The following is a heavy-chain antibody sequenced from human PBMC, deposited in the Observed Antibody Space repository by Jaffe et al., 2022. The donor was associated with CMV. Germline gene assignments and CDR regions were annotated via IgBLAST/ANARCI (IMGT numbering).Heavy chain of an antibody. V-gene: IGHV4-39*01. CDR2: IYYSGST. Sequence: QLQLQESGPGLVKPSETLSLTCTVSGGSISSSSYYWGWIRQPPGKGLEWIGSIYYSGSTYYNPSLKSRVTISVDTSKNQFSLKLSSVTAADTAVYYCARANTPELWLRNGLNWYFDLWGRGTLVTVSS. D-gene: IGHD5-18*01. CDR1: GGSISSSSYY. J-gene: IGHJ2*01. CDR3: ARANTPELWLRNGLNWYFDL.